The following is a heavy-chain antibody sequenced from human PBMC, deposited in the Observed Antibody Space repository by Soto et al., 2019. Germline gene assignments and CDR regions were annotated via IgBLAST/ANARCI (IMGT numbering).Heavy chain of an antibody. V-gene: IGHV4-39*02. CDR2: IYYSGST. CDR1: GCSISSSSYY. Sequence: PSETLSLTCTVSGCSISSSSYYWGWIRQPPGKGLEWIGSIYYSGSTYYNPSLKSRVTISVDTSKNQFSLKLSSVTAADTAVYYCARDRCSSTSCHGPFDAGNWFDPWGQGTLVTVSS. D-gene: IGHD2-2*01. J-gene: IGHJ5*02. CDR3: ARDRCSSTSCHGPFDAGNWFDP.